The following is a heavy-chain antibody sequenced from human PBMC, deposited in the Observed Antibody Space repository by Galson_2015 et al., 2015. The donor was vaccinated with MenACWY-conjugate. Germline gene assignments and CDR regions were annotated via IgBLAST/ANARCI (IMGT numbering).Heavy chain of an antibody. J-gene: IGHJ5*02. D-gene: IGHD1-1*01. CDR3: AREDPTWKFDL. CDR1: GFTFSSYN. Sequence: SLRLSCAASGFTFSSYNMHWVRQAPGKGLQWVSSISSYSTYIYYEDSLKGRFTISRDNANNSLYLELNTLRAEDTAVYFCAREDPTWKFDLWGQGTPVTVS. CDR2: ISSYSTYI. V-gene: IGHV3-21*01.